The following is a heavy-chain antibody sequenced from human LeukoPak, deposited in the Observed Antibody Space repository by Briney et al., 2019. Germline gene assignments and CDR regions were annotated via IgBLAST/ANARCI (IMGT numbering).Heavy chain of an antibody. D-gene: IGHD3-9*01. CDR3: AKWGDYDVLTGYYVPDY. J-gene: IGHJ4*02. CDR1: GFTFSNYA. Sequence: PGASLRLSCAASGFTFSNYAMSWVRQAPGKGLEWVSAILGSGGSTYYADSVKGRFTVSRDNSKSTLNLQMNSLRAEDTALYYCAKWGDYDVLTGYYVPDYWGQGTLVTVSS. V-gene: IGHV3-23*01. CDR2: ILGSGGST.